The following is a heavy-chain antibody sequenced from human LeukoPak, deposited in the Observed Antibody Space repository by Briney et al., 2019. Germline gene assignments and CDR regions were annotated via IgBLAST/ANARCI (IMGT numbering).Heavy chain of an antibody. Sequence: GGSLRLSCVASGFTFSTYMMNWVRQAPGKGLEWVSYISSTSRTIYYADSVKGRFTISRDNAKNSLYLRMNSLRDEDTAVYYCVRVRILTGYYIPYYFDYWGQGTLVTVSS. D-gene: IGHD3-9*01. CDR1: GFTFSTYM. V-gene: IGHV3-48*02. CDR2: ISSTSRTI. CDR3: VRVRILTGYYIPYYFDY. J-gene: IGHJ4*02.